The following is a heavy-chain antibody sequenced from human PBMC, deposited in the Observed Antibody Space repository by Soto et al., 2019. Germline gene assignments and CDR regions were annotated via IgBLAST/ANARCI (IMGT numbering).Heavy chain of an antibody. D-gene: IGHD1-7*01. Sequence: SETLSLTCTVSGGSISTSDDYWGWIRQPPGKGLEWIGSIYNSGGTYYNPSLKSRVTMSVDTSKNQLSLKLGSVTAADTAVYYCARRRTTSRFDPWGQGALVTVSS. CDR1: GGSISTSDDY. CDR3: ARRRTTSRFDP. CDR2: IYNSGGT. J-gene: IGHJ5*02. V-gene: IGHV4-39*01.